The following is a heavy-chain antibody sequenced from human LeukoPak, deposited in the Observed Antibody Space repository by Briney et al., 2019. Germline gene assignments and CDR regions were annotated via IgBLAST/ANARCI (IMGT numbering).Heavy chain of an antibody. Sequence: GGSLRLSCAASGFNFRNYDMSWVRQAPGKGLEWVSTISGSGGTTYYADSVKGRFTISRDNSKNTLYLQMNSLRAEDTAVYYCARDNDYSNYEDYYYYGMDVWGQGTTVTVSS. D-gene: IGHD4-11*01. J-gene: IGHJ6*02. V-gene: IGHV3-23*01. CDR2: ISGSGGTT. CDR3: ARDNDYSNYEDYYYYGMDV. CDR1: GFNFRNYD.